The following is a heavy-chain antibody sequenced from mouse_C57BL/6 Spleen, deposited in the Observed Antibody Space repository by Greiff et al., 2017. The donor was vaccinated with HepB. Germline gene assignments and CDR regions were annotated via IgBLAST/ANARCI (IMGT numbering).Heavy chain of an antibody. CDR3: ARGAAFYSNQGAMDY. Sequence: EVKLMESGPGLVKPSQSLSLTCSVTGYSITSGYYWNWIRQFPGNKLEWMGYISYDGSNNYNPSLKNRISITRDTSKNQFFLKLNSVTTEDTATYYSARGAAFYSNQGAMDYWGQGTSVTVSS. J-gene: IGHJ4*01. D-gene: IGHD2-5*01. CDR1: GYSITSGYY. V-gene: IGHV3-6*01. CDR2: ISYDGSN.